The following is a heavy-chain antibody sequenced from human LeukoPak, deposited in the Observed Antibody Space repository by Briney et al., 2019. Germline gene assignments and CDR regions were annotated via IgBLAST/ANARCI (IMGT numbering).Heavy chain of an antibody. CDR2: IYYSGST. CDR3: ARQYSSSNYYYYYGMDV. Sequence: SETLSLTCTVSGGSISSYYWSWIRQPPGKGLEWIGYIYYSGSTNYNPSLKSRVTISVDTSKNQFSLKLSSVTAADTDVYYCARQYSSSNYYYYYGMDVWGQGTTVTVSS. D-gene: IGHD6-6*01. J-gene: IGHJ6*02. V-gene: IGHV4-59*01. CDR1: GGSISSYY.